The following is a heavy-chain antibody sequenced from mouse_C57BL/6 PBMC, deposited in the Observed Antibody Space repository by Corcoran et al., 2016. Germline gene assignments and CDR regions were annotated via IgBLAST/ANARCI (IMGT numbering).Heavy chain of an antibody. CDR2: INPNNGGT. J-gene: IGHJ4*01. D-gene: IGHD1-1*02. CDR3: ARTLFLDY. V-gene: IGHV1-26*01. Sequence: EVQMQQSGRELVKPGASVKICCKASGYTFTDYYMNWVKQSHGKSLEWIGDINPNNGGTSYNQKFKGKATLTADKSSSTAYMELRSLTSEDSAVYYCARTLFLDYWGQGTSVTVSS. CDR1: GYTFTDYY.